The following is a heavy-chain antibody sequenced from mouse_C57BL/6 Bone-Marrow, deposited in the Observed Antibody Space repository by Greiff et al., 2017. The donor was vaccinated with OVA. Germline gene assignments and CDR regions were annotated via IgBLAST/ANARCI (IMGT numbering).Heavy chain of an antibody. J-gene: IGHJ2*01. CDR2: INPGSGGT. CDR3: ARSPYDYHFDY. V-gene: IGHV1-54*01. Sequence: VQLQQSGAELVRPGTSVKVSCKASGYAFTNYLIEWVKQRPGQGLEWIGVINPGSGGTNYTEKFKGKATLTADKSSSTAYMQLSSLTSEDSAVYFCARSPYDYHFDYWGQGTTLTVSS. CDR1: GYAFTNYL. D-gene: IGHD2-4*01.